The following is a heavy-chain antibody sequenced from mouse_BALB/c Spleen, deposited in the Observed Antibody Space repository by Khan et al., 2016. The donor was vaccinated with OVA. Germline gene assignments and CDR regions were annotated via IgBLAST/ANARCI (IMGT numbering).Heavy chain of an antibody. CDR2: VYPGDGRT. V-gene: IGHV1S81*02. CDR1: GYTFTNYW. Sequence: VQLQQPGAELVKPGASVKLSCKASGYTFTNYWVYWMKQRPGQGLEWIGEVYPGDGRTNYNEKFETKATLTVDKSSSTAFMQLNSLTSEDSAVYSCARNAYFGNYFDYWCQGTTLTVSS. D-gene: IGHD2-10*01. CDR3: ARNAYFGNYFDY. J-gene: IGHJ2*01.